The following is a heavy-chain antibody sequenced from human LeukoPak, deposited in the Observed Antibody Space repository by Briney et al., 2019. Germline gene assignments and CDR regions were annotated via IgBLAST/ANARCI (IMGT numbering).Heavy chain of an antibody. CDR3: AIASITAAGSFDY. J-gene: IGHJ4*02. D-gene: IGHD6-13*01. V-gene: IGHV1-2*02. Sequence: ASVKVSCKASGYTFTDYYIHWVRQAAGQGLEWMGWINPNSGGTSYAQKFQGRVTMTRNTSISTAYMELSRLRSDDTAIYYCAIASITAAGSFDYWGQGTLVTVSS. CDR1: GYTFTDYY. CDR2: INPNSGGT.